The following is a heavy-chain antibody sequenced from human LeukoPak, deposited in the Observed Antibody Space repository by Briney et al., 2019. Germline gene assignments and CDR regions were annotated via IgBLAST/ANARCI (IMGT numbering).Heavy chain of an antibody. J-gene: IGHJ5*02. CDR2: IKEDGSEK. Sequence: GGSLRLSCVASGFTFSTYWMSWVRQAPGKGLEGVANIKEDGSEKNYVDSVKGRFTISRDNAKNTLYLQMNSLRADDTAVYYCATYSSDFGRLDPWGQGTQVTVSS. D-gene: IGHD3-22*01. CDR1: GFTFSTYW. V-gene: IGHV3-7*01. CDR3: ATYSSDFGRLDP.